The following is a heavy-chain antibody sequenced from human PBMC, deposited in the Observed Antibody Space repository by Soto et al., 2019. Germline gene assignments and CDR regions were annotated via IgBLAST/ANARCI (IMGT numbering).Heavy chain of an antibody. CDR3: AKPVAGPYYYYGMDV. CDR1: GFTFSSYA. J-gene: IGHJ6*02. CDR2: ISGSGGIT. D-gene: IGHD6-19*01. Sequence: GGSLRLSCAASGFTFSSYAMSWVRQAPGKGLEWVSAISGSGGITYYADSVKGRFTFSRDNSKNTLYLQMNSLRAEDTAVYYCAKPVAGPYYYYGMDVWGQGTTVTVSS. V-gene: IGHV3-23*01.